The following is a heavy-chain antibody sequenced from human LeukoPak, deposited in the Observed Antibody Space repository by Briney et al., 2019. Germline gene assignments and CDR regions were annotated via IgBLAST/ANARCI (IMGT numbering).Heavy chain of an antibody. Sequence: PGGSLWLCCAASGFTFSSYAMSWLRQAPGKGLEWVSAMSGSGGSTYYADSVKGRFTISRDNSKNTLYLQMNSLRAEDTAVYYCAKGYSSSLYYYYYMDVWGKGTTVTVSS. CDR3: AKGYSSSLYYYYYMDV. D-gene: IGHD6-6*01. J-gene: IGHJ6*03. CDR1: GFTFSSYA. CDR2: MSGSGGST. V-gene: IGHV3-23*01.